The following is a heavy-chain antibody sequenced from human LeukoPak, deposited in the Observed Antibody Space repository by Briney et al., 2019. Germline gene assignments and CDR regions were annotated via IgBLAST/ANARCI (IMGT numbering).Heavy chain of an antibody. Sequence: GESLKISCKGSGYSFTSYWIGWVRQMPGKGLERMGIIYPGDSDTRYNPSFQGQVTISVDKSISTAYLQWSSLKASDTAMFYCARVYWNYVSHFDYWGQGTLVTVSS. CDR1: GYSFTSYW. V-gene: IGHV5-51*01. CDR3: ARVYWNYVSHFDY. D-gene: IGHD1-7*01. J-gene: IGHJ4*02. CDR2: IYPGDSDT.